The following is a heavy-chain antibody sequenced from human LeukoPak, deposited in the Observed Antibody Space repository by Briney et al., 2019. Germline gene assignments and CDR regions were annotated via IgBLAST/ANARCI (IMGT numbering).Heavy chain of an antibody. CDR2: ISSGGSTI. J-gene: IGHJ5*02. Sequence: PGGSLRLSCAASGFTFSDYYMSWIRQAPGKGLEWVSYISSGGSTIYYADSVKGRFTISRDNAKNSLYLQLNSLRAEGTAVYYCAQREAFTSSWGQGTLVTVSS. V-gene: IGHV3-11*01. CDR1: GFTFSDYY. D-gene: IGHD3-3*01. CDR3: AQREAFTSS.